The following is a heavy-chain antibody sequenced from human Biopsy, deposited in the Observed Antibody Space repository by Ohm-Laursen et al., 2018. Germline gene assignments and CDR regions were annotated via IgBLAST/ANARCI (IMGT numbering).Heavy chain of an antibody. CDR3: TKERRGWYFER. D-gene: IGHD6-19*01. J-gene: IGHJ4*02. CDR2: ITHDGSKT. Sequence: SLRLSCAASRFTFSDYFMSWIRQAPGKGLEWVAIITHDGSKTYYADSVEGRFTISRDQFKSTVYLQLNSLRTEDTAIYYCTKERRGWYFERWGQGTLVTVSS. V-gene: IGHV3-30*18. CDR1: RFTFSDYF.